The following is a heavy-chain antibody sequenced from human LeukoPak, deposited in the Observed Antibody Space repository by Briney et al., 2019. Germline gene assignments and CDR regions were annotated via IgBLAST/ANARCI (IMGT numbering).Heavy chain of an antibody. J-gene: IGHJ4*02. CDR1: GFTLSTYW. CDR3: ARTTYGDY. D-gene: IGHD1-1*01. CDR2: IDRDGSGK. Sequence: QPGESLRLSCAASGFTLSTYWMSWVRQAPGKGLEWVANIDRDGSGKYYVDSVKGRFTISRDNAKNSLYLQMSSLRAEDTAVYFCARTTYGDYWGQGTLVTVSS. V-gene: IGHV3-7*02.